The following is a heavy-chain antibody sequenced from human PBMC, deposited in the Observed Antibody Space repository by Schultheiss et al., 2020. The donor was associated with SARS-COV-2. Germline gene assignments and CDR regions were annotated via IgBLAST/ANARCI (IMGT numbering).Heavy chain of an antibody. Sequence: SVKVSCKASGGTFSSYAISWVRQAPGQGLEWMGGIIPIFGTANYAQKFQGRVTITADKSTSTAYMELSSLRSEDTAVYYCARAERVTAIVNKYYYYYYGMDVWGQGTTVTVSS. J-gene: IGHJ6*02. CDR2: IIPIFGTA. CDR1: GGTFSSYA. D-gene: IGHD2-21*02. V-gene: IGHV1-69*06. CDR3: ARAERVTAIVNKYYYYYYGMDV.